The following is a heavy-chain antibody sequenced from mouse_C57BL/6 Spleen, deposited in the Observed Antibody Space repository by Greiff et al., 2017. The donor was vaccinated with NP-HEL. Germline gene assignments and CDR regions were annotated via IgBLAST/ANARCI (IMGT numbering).Heavy chain of an antibody. J-gene: IGHJ4*01. CDR2: IYPGDGDT. CDR1: GYAFSSYW. D-gene: IGHD1-1*01. Sequence: QVQLQQSGAELVKPGASVKISCKASGYAFSSYWMNWVKQRPGKGLEWIGQIYPGDGDTNYNGKFKGKATLTADKSSSTAYMQLSSLTSEDSAVYFCARSGYYGSSYDAMDYWGQGTSVTVSS. V-gene: IGHV1-80*01. CDR3: ARSGYYGSSYDAMDY.